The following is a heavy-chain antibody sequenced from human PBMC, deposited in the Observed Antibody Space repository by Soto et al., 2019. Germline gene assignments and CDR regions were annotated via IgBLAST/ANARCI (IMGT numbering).Heavy chain of an antibody. J-gene: IGHJ1*01. CDR3: AWREVVEMATTN. CDR1: GGSISRSNW. Sequence: QVQLQESGPGLVKPSGTLSLTCAVSGGSISRSNWWSWVRQPPGKGLDWIGEIYHSGSTNYNPPHQSRFARSVDKSKNPLSLKLSSVTCAVADVYYGAWREVVEMATTNWGHGTLVTVSS. CDR2: IYHSGST. V-gene: IGHV4-4*02. D-gene: IGHD2-2*01.